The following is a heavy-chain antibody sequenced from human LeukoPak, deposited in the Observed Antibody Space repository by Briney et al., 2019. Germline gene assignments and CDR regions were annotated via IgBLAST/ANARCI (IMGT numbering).Heavy chain of an antibody. CDR3: ARARQIAY. Sequence: PGGSLRLSCAAAGFTFSNYWLTWVRQAPGQGLEWGANIKQDGSEKHYVDSVKGRFTISRDNAKTSLYLQMNSLRAADTAVYYCARARQIAYWGQGTLVTVSS. CDR2: IKQDGSEK. CDR1: GFTFSNYW. J-gene: IGHJ4*02. V-gene: IGHV3-7*01.